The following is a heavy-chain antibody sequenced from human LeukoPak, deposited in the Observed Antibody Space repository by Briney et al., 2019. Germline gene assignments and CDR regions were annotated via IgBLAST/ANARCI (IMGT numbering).Heavy chain of an antibody. V-gene: IGHV1-18*01. J-gene: IGHJ4*02. Sequence: GASVTVSFKASVYTLTSYIISWVRQAPGQGLEWMGWTSAYNGNTNYAQKLQGRVTMTTDTSTSSAYMELRSLRTDDTAVYYCARLPNSYDSSVYYYFDYWGQGTLVTVSS. CDR1: VYTLTSYI. CDR3: ARLPNSYDSSVYYYFDY. CDR2: TSAYNGNT. D-gene: IGHD3-22*01.